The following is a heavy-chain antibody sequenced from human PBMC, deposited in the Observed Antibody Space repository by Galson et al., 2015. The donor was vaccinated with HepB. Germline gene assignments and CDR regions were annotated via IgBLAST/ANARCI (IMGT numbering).Heavy chain of an antibody. V-gene: IGHV1-18*01. D-gene: IGHD2-15*01. CDR3: ARGALVVFIDATQNNWFDP. CDR2: VSPYNANT. CDR1: GYTFTRYH. J-gene: IGHJ5*02. Sequence: SVKVSCKASGYTFTRYHINWVRQAPGQGLEWMGWVSPYNANTNYAQKVQGRVTMTTDTSASTAYMELRSLRSDDTAVYYCARGALVVFIDATQNNWFDPWGQGTLVTVSS.